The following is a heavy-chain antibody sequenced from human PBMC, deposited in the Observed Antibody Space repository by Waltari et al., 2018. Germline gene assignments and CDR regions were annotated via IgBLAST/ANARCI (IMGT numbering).Heavy chain of an antibody. J-gene: IGHJ3*02. CDR1: GFTCSSYG. Sequence: QVQLVESGGGVVQPGRSLRLSCAASGFTCSSYGMHWVRQAPGKGLEWVAVIWYDGSNKYYADSVKGRFTISRDNSKNTLYLQMNSLRAEDTAVYYCASAFDVVVNAVDAFDIWGQGTMVTVSS. V-gene: IGHV3-33*01. D-gene: IGHD2-2*01. CDR2: IWYDGSNK. CDR3: ASAFDVVVNAVDAFDI.